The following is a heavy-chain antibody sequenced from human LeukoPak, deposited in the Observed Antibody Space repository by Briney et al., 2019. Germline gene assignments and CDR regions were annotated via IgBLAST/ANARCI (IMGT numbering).Heavy chain of an antibody. J-gene: IGHJ4*02. CDR2: MNPNSGNT. V-gene: IGHV1-8*02. CDR1: GYNFTSYY. D-gene: IGHD3-10*01. CDR3: ARAPIRGVIIGYYFDY. Sequence: ASVKVSCKASGYNFTSYYMHWVRQAPGQGLEWIGWMNPNSGNTGYAQKFQGRVTMTRNTSISTAYMELSSLRSEDTAVYYCARAPIRGVIIGYYFDYWGQGTLVTVSS.